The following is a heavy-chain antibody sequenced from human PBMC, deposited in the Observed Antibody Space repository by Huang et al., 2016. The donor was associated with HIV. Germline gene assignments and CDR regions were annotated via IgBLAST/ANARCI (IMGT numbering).Heavy chain of an antibody. Sequence: QVQLVQSGAEVKKPGASVKVSCKTSGYTFTSYYMHWVRQAPGKGLEWMGIINPSSGSTTYTQKFQGRGSMSRDTSTSTVYMELSSLRSEDTAVYYCARPQIHHSRAFDIWGQGTMVTVSS. CDR2: INPSSGST. CDR3: ARPQIHHSRAFDI. J-gene: IGHJ3*02. CDR1: GYTFTSYY. V-gene: IGHV1-46*01. D-gene: IGHD2-15*01.